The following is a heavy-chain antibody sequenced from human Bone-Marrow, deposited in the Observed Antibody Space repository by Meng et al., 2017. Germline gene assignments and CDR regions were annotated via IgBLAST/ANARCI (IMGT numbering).Heavy chain of an antibody. CDR2: IKQDGSEK. D-gene: IGHD4-17*01. CDR3: ARDDYGVILGY. CDR1: GFTCSSYW. Sequence: SLKISCEASGFTCSSYWMSWVRPAPGKGLEGVANIKQDGSEKYYVVSVKGRFTISRHNAQNSLYVQMNSLKAEDTAVYYCARDDYGVILGYWGQGTLVTVSS. V-gene: IGHV3-7*01. J-gene: IGHJ4*02.